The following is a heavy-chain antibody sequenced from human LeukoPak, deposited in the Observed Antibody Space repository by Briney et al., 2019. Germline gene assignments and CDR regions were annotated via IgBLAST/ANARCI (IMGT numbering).Heavy chain of an antibody. J-gene: IGHJ4*02. CDR3: ARLVVMGLYFDY. CDR1: GGSISSYY. CDR2: IYTSGST. Sequence: SETLSLTCTVSGGSISSYYWSWIRQPAGKGLEWIGRIYTSGSTNYNPSLKGRVSMSVDTSKNQSSLKLSSVTAADTAVYYCARLVVMGLYFDYWGQGTLVTVSS. D-gene: IGHD3-22*01. V-gene: IGHV4-4*07.